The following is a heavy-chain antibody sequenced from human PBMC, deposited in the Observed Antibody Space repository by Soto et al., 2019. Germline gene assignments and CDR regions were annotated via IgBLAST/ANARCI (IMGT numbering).Heavy chain of an antibody. J-gene: IGHJ4*02. D-gene: IGHD3-9*01. CDR3: ARDVDEILTGYYIPFDY. CDR1: DYTFASYG. V-gene: IGHV1-18*01. Sequence: ASVKVSCKASDYTFASYGVSWVRQAPGQGLEWMGWISAYTGNTNYAQKFQGRVTLTTDTSTSTAYMELRSLTSDDTALYYCARDVDEILTGYYIPFDYWGQGTQVTVSS. CDR2: ISAYTGNT.